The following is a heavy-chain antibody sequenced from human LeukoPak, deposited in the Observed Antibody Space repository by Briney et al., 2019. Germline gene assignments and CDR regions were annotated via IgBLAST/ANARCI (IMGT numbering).Heavy chain of an antibody. Sequence: PSETLSLTCTVSGGSINRYYWSWIRQPAGKGLEWIGRIYSSGSTNYNPSLQSRVSMSVDTSKNQLSLKLTSVTAADTAVYYCARGGKATVVTMWGQGILVTVSS. CDR1: GGSINRYY. V-gene: IGHV4-4*07. D-gene: IGHD4-23*01. CDR3: ARGGKATVVTM. CDR2: IYSSGST. J-gene: IGHJ4*02.